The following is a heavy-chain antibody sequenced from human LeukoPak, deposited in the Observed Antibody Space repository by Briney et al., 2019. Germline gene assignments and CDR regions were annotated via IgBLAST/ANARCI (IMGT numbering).Heavy chain of an antibody. J-gene: IGHJ6*03. CDR2: IYYSGYT. CDR1: GGSISSYY. D-gene: IGHD3-10*01. CDR3: ARTTMVRGTYYMDV. V-gene: IGHV4-59*01. Sequence: SETLSLTCTVSGGSISSYYWSWIRQPPGKGLEWIGYIYYSGYTNYNPSLKSRVTISVVTSKNQFSLKLSSVTAADMAVYYCARTTMVRGTYYMDVWGKGTTVTISS.